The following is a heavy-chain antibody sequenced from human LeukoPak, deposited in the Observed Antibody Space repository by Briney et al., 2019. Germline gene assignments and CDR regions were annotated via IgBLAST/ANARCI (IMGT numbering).Heavy chain of an antibody. J-gene: IGHJ4*02. CDR3: AKDKVYFYESNGYPYLDF. V-gene: IGHV3-7*03. CDR2: IKQDGSEK. Sequence: SGGSLRLSCAASGFTFSSYWMSWVRQAPGKGLEWVANIKQDGSEKYYVDSVKGRFTISRDNSKNTLYLQMNSLRAEDTAVYYCAKDKVYFYESNGYPYLDFWGQGTLVTVSS. CDR1: GFTFSSYW. D-gene: IGHD3-22*01.